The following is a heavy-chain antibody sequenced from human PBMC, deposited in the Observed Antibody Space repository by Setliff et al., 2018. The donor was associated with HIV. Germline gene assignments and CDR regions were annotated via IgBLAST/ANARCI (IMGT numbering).Heavy chain of an antibody. CDR2: IYSGGGT. J-gene: IGHJ6*03. CDR1: GFTVSNNF. Sequence: PSETLSLSCAASGFTVSNNFMSWVRQAPGKGLEWVSLIYSGGGTYYADSVKGRFTISRDNSKNTLFLQMNILRAADTAVYYCARGRFDYVWGSSREFYYYYMDVWGKGTTVTVSS. V-gene: IGHV3-53*01. CDR3: ARGRFDYVWGSSREFYYYYMDV. D-gene: IGHD3-16*01.